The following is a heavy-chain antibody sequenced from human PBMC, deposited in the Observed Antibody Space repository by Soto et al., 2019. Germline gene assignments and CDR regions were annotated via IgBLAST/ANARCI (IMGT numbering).Heavy chain of an antibody. J-gene: IGHJ4*02. V-gene: IGHV1-69*13. CDR2: IIPIFGTA. CDR3: ATSLFNSYGYLGFDY. CDR1: GGTFSSYA. Sequence: ASVKVSCKASGGTFSSYAISWVRQAPGQGLEWMGGIIPIFGTANYAQKFQGRVTITADESTSTAYMELSSLRSEDTAVYYCATSLFNSYGYLGFDYWGQGTLVTVSS. D-gene: IGHD5-18*01.